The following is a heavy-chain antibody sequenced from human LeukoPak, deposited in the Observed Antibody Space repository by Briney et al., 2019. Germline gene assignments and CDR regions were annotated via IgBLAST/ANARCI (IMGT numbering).Heavy chain of an antibody. CDR3: ARFPLGYQDAFDI. J-gene: IGHJ3*02. V-gene: IGHV1-46*01. Sequence: GASVKVSCKASGYTFTSYYMHWVRQAPGQGLEWMGIINPSGGSTSYAQKFQGRVTMTRDMSTSTVYMELSSLRSEDTAVYYCARFPLGYQDAFDIWGQGTMVTVSS. D-gene: IGHD5-18*01. CDR1: GYTFTSYY. CDR2: INPSGGST.